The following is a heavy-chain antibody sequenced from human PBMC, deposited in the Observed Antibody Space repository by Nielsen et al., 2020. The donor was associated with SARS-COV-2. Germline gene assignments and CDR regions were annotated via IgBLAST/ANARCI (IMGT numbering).Heavy chain of an antibody. CDR3: ARSRGVVPEEDYYYYMDV. V-gene: IGHV5-51*01. J-gene: IGHJ6*03. D-gene: IGHD2-2*01. CDR1: GYSFTGYW. CDR2: IYPGDSDT. Sequence: GESLKISCKGSGYSFTGYWIGWVRQMPGKGLEWMGIIYPGDSDTRYSPSFQGQVTISADKSISTAYLQWSSLKASDTAMYYCARSRGVVPEEDYYYYMDVWGKGTTVTVSS.